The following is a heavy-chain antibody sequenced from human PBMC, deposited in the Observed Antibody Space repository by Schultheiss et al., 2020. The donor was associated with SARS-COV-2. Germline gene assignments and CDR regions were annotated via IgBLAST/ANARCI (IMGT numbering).Heavy chain of an antibody. CDR1: GGSFSGYY. Sequence: GSLRLSCAVYGGSFSGYYWSWIRQPPGKGLEWIGEINHSGSTYYNPSLKSRVTISVDTSKNQFSLKLSSVTAEDTAVYYCAKDDDYVWGSYRFVYWGQGTLVTVSS. CDR3: AKDDDYVWGSYRFVY. CDR2: INHSGST. J-gene: IGHJ4*02. D-gene: IGHD3-16*02. V-gene: IGHV4-34*01.